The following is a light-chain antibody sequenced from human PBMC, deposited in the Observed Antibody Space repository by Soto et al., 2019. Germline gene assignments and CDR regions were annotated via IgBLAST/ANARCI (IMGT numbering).Light chain of an antibody. V-gene: IGKV1-6*01. J-gene: IGKJ1*01. CDR3: LQDSNYPRT. CDR1: QGIRNE. CDR2: AAS. Sequence: AIQMTQSPSSLSASVGDRVTITCRSSQGIRNELGWYQQRPGKAPKLLLYAASTLESGVPSRFSASGSGTDFTLTISSLRPEDFATYYCLQDSNYPRTFGQGTKVEIK.